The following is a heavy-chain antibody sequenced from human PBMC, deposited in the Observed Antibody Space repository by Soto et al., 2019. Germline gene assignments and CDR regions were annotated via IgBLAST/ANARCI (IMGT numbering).Heavy chain of an antibody. CDR2: IYYSGST. CDR3: ARAGTYYYDSSGYYFDX. Sequence: SETLSLTCTVSGGSISSVDYYWSWIRQPPGKGLELVGYIYYSGSTYYNPSLKSRVTISVDTSKNQFSLKLSSVTAADTAVYYCARAGTYYYDSSGYYFDXWGQGTLVTVSX. D-gene: IGHD3-22*01. CDR1: GGSISSVDYY. V-gene: IGHV4-30-4*01. J-gene: IGHJ4*02.